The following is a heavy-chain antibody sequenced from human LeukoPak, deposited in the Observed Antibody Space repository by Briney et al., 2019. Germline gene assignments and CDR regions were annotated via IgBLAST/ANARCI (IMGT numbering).Heavy chain of an antibody. CDR3: ASPLGYCTNGVCYVY. Sequence: SETLSLTCTVSGGSISSSSYYWGWLRQPPGKGLEWIGSIYYSGSTYYNPSLKSRVTISVDTSKNQFSLKLSSVTAADTAVYYCASPLGYCTNGVCYVYWGQGTLVTVSS. CDR1: GGSISSSSYY. CDR2: IYYSGST. V-gene: IGHV4-39*01. D-gene: IGHD2-8*01. J-gene: IGHJ4*02.